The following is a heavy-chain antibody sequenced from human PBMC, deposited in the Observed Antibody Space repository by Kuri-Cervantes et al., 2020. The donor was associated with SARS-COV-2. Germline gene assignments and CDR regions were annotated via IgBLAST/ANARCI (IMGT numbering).Heavy chain of an antibody. V-gene: IGHV3-21*01. CDR1: GFTFSSYS. J-gene: IGHJ4*02. CDR3: ARDHGVLRFLEWLSVNYFDF. Sequence: ETLSLTCAASGFTFSSYSMLWVRQAPGKGPEWVSSINTDGSHKNYADSVKGRFTISSNSAKSSLYLQMNSLRAEDTSVYYCARDHGVLRFLEWLSVNYFDFWGQGTLVTVSS. D-gene: IGHD3-3*01. CDR2: INTDGSHK.